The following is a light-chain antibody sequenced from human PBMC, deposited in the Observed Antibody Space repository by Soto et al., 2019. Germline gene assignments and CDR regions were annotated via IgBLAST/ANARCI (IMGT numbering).Light chain of an antibody. J-gene: IGKJ1*01. V-gene: IGKV1-39*01. Sequence: DIQMTQSPSSLSASVGDRVTITCRASQSISSYLNWYQQKPGKAPKLLIYATSSLQSGVPSRFSGSGSGIDFTLTISSLQPADFATYYCQQSYSTPWTGGQG. CDR1: QSISSY. CDR2: ATS. CDR3: QQSYSTPWT.